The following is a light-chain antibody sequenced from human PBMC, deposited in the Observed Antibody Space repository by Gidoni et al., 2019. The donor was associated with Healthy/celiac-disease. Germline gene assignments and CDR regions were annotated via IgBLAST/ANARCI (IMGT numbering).Light chain of an antibody. CDR1: QRLLHSNGYNY. Sequence: DIVLTQSPLSLPVTPGDPASISCRTSQRLLHSNGYNYLYWYLQKSGQSPQLLIYLGSNRASGVTDRFSGSGSGTDFTLKISRVETVDVGVYYCMQALQTPPTFXGXTKVEIK. CDR3: MQALQTPPT. V-gene: IGKV2-28*01. J-gene: IGKJ4*01. CDR2: LGS.